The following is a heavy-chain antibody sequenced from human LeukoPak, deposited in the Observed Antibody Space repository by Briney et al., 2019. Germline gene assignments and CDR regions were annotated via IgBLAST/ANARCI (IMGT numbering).Heavy chain of an antibody. D-gene: IGHD1-1*01. Sequence: ASVRVPCKASGYTFASHGINWVRQAPGQGVEWMGRITTYNGKTNYGKKFQGRVTMTTDTSTNTVFMELRSLRSDDTAVYYCARDLRGNVHFDYWGQGTLVTVSS. CDR3: ARDLRGNVHFDY. CDR2: ITTYNGKT. V-gene: IGHV1-18*01. CDR1: GYTFASHG. J-gene: IGHJ4*02.